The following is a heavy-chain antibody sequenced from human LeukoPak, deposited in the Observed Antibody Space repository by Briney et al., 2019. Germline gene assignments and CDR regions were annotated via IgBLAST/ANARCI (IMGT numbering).Heavy chain of an antibody. J-gene: IGHJ4*02. CDR2: IYYSGNT. D-gene: IGHD2/OR15-2a*01. CDR1: GGSISSSSHY. Sequence: PSETLSLTCTVSGGSISSSSHYWGWIRQPPGKGLEWIGGIYYSGNTYYNPSLKSRVTISVDTSKNQFSLKLTSVTAADTAVYYCARTFGPFDYWGQGTLVTVSS. V-gene: IGHV4-39*01. CDR3: ARTFGPFDY.